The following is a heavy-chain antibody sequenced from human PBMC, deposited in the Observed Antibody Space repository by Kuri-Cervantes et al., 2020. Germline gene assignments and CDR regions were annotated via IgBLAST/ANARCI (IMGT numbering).Heavy chain of an antibody. CDR1: GYTFTSYG. D-gene: IGHD3-16*01. CDR3: ARGARRTSNWFDP. Sequence: ASVKVSCKASGYTFTSYGISWVRQAPGQGLEWMGWISAYNGNTNYAQKLQGRVTMTRNTSISTAYMELSSLRSEDTAVYYCARGARRTSNWFDPWGQGTLVTVSS. J-gene: IGHJ5*02. V-gene: IGHV1-18*01. CDR2: ISAYNGNT.